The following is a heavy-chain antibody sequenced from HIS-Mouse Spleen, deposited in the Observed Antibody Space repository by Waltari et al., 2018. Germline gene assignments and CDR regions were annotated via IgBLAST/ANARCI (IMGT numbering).Heavy chain of an antibody. V-gene: IGHV1-8*01. D-gene: IGHD3-3*01. CDR3: ARVARFWSGYQFFAYFDY. J-gene: IGHJ4*02. Sequence: QVQLVQSGAEVKKPGASVKVYCTASGDTFTSYDIHGVGQAEGQGLGWMGWMNPNTGNTGYAQKFQGRVTMTRNTSISTAYMELSSLRSEDTAVYYCARVARFWSGYQFFAYFDYWGQGTLVTVSS. CDR2: MNPNTGNT. CDR1: GDTFTSYD.